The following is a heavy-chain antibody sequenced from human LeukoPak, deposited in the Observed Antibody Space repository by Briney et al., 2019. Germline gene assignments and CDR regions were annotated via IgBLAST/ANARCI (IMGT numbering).Heavy chain of an antibody. J-gene: IGHJ4*02. CDR2: ISSSGGST. D-gene: IGHD3-22*01. V-gene: IGHV3-23*01. Sequence: PGGSLRLSCAVSGFTFSSYAMSWVRQAPGKGLEWVSGISSSGGSTYYADSVKGRFTISRDNSKDTLYLQMNSLRAEDTAVYYTAKDAYYESSGYYEFWGQGTLVTVSS. CDR1: GFTFSSYA. CDR3: AKDAYYESSGYYEF.